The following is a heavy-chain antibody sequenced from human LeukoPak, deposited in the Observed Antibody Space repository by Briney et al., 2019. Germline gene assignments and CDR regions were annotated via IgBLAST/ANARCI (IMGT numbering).Heavy chain of an antibody. Sequence: GGSLRLSCAASGFTLRSYAMSWVRLAPGKGLEWVSAISGSGGSTYYADSVKGRFTISRDTSKNTLYLQMNRLRAEDTAVYYCAKQGIWDGELSLNYGGQGTLVTVYS. CDR3: AKQGIWDGELSLNY. J-gene: IGHJ4*02. D-gene: IGHD3-10*01. CDR1: GFTLRSYA. V-gene: IGHV3-23*01. CDR2: ISGSGGST.